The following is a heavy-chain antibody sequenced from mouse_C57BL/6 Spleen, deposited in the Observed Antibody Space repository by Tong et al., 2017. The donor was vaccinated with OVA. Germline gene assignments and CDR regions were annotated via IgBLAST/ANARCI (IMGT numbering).Heavy chain of an antibody. J-gene: IGHJ4*01. Sequence: VQLQESGAELAKPGASVKLSCKASGYTFTSYWMHWVKQRPGQGLEWIGYINPSSGYTKYNQKFKDKATLTADKSSSTAYMQLSSLTSEDSAVYYCANYYGSSQYAMDYWGQGTSVTVSS. CDR1: GYTFTSYW. V-gene: IGHV1-7*01. CDR3: ANYYGSSQYAMDY. D-gene: IGHD1-1*01. CDR2: INPSSGYT.